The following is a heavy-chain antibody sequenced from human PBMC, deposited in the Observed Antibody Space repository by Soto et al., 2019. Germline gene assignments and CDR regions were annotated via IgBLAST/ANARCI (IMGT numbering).Heavy chain of an antibody. J-gene: IGHJ3*02. CDR2: INPKSGAT. V-gene: IGHV1-2*02. D-gene: IGHD3-22*01. Sequence: ASVKVSCKASGYRFTGYGLHWVRQAPGQGLQWMGWINPKSGATDYAQKFQGRVTMTREMSTNTAYLELSGLRSDDTAVYYCAGYLDYYDSSGYYYKRAFDIWGQGPRVAVSS. CDR3: AGYLDYYDSSGYYYKRAFDI. CDR1: GYRFTGYG.